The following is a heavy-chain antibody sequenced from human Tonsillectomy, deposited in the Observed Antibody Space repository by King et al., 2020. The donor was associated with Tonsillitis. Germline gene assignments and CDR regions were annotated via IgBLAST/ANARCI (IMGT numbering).Heavy chain of an antibody. CDR2: IYYSGST. CDR1: GGSISSSTYY. D-gene: IGHD3-10*01. V-gene: IGHV4-39*01. CDR3: ARHLGERHYYAMDV. Sequence: LQLQESGPGLVKPSETLSLTCTVSGGSISSSTYYWGWIRQPPGKGLEWIGSIYYSGSTHYNPSLKSRISIFVDTSNNQFSLKLSSVTAADTAVYYCARHLGERHYYAMDVWGQGTTVTVSS. J-gene: IGHJ6*02.